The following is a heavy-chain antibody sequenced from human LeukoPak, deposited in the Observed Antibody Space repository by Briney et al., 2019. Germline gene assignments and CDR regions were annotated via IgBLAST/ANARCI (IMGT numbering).Heavy chain of an antibody. Sequence: GESLKISCKGSGYSFTSYWIGWVRQMPGKGLEWVGIIYPGDSDTRYSPSFQGQVTISADKSISTAYLQWSSLKASDTAMYYCARQGYSSSCYVGSEIHVDFDYWGQGTLVTVSS. J-gene: IGHJ4*02. CDR3: ARQGYSSSCYVGSEIHVDFDY. CDR1: GYSFTSYW. D-gene: IGHD6-13*01. V-gene: IGHV5-51*01. CDR2: IYPGDSDT.